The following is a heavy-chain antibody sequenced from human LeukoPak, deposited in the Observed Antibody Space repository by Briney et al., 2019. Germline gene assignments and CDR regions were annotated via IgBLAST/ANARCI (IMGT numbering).Heavy chain of an antibody. Sequence: GGSLRPSWAAFGFTFSTYARSWCRRAPGQGREGVSAIRGSGGSTDYADSVKGRFTISRDNSKNTLYLQMNSLRAEDTAVYYCAKDLGSGINDYWGQGTLVTVSS. V-gene: IGHV3-23*01. J-gene: IGHJ4*02. CDR2: IRGSGGST. CDR1: GFTFSTYA. D-gene: IGHD2-15*01. CDR3: AKDLGSGINDY.